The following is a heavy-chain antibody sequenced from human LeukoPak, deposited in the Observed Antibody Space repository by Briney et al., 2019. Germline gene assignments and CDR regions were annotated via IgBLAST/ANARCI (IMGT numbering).Heavy chain of an antibody. D-gene: IGHD6-13*01. CDR1: GFSFSGYD. V-gene: IGHV3-13*01. Sequence: GGSLRLSCEASGFSFSGYDMHWVRQATGKGLEWVSAIGTAGDTYYSDSVRGRFTISRENAKNSLDLQMHSLRAGDTAVYYCARSPSYSSSWYALDSWGQGTLVAVSS. CDR2: IGTAGDT. J-gene: IGHJ4*02. CDR3: ARSPSYSSSWYALDS.